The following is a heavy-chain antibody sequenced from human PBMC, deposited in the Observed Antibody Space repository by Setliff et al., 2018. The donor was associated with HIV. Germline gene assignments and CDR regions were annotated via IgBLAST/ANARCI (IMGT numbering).Heavy chain of an antibody. CDR3: ARDRGSDRLNWFDP. Sequence: LSLTCTVSGGSITSHYWTWIRQPPGKGLEWIGFIYNNSRPVYNPSLKSRLTISMDPSESQFSLNLRFVTAADTAVYFCARDRGSDRLNWFDPWGQGTLVTVSS. CDR2: IYNNSRP. D-gene: IGHD1-26*01. CDR1: GGSITSHY. J-gene: IGHJ5*02. V-gene: IGHV4-59*11.